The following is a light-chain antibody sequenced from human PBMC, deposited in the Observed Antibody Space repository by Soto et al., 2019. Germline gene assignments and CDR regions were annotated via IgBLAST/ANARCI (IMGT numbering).Light chain of an antibody. CDR2: AAS. J-gene: IGKJ2*01. CDR3: PQTYSIPYT. CDR1: QSISSY. V-gene: IGKV1-39*01. Sequence: DIQMTQSPSSLSASVGDRVTITCRASQSISSYLNWYQHKPGKAPKLLIYAASSLQSAVPSRFSGSGSGTDFTLTVSSLQPEDCATYYCPQTYSIPYTFGQGTKLEIK.